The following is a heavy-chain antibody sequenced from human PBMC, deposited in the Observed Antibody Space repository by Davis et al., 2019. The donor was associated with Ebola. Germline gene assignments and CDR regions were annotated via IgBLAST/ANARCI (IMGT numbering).Heavy chain of an antibody. Sequence: PGGSLRLSCAASGFTFSGSAMHWVRQASGKGLAWVGRIRSKVNSYATAYAASVKGRFTISRDDSKNTAYLQMNSLRAEDTAVYYCARDLEVPSSWGSYGIDVWGQGTTVTVSS. CDR2: IRSKVNSYAT. CDR3: ARDLEVPSSWGSYGIDV. J-gene: IGHJ6*02. CDR1: GFTFSGSA. D-gene: IGHD6-13*01. V-gene: IGHV3-73*01.